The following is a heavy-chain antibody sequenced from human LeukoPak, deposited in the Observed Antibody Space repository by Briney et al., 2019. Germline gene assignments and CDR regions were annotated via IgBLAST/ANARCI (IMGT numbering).Heavy chain of an antibody. CDR1: GFTFDDYA. CDR2: ISWNSGSI. CDR3: ARGLQTGTDY. D-gene: IGHD1-1*01. Sequence: GRSLRLSCAASGFTFDDYAMHWVRQAPGKGLEWVSGISWNSGSIGYADSVKGRFTISRGNAKNSLYLQMNSLRAEDTAFYYCARGLQTGTDYWGQGTLVTVSS. J-gene: IGHJ4*02. V-gene: IGHV3-9*01.